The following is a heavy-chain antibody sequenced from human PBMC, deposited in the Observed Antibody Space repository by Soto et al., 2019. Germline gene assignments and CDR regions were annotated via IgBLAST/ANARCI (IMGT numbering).Heavy chain of an antibody. Sequence: EVQLVESGGGLAQPGGSLRLSCAASGFMFSDYEMNWVRQAPGKGLEWVSYISDGGTTTYYTDSVKGRFTISRDNAKESLYRQMNSLRPEDTATYFCVRDARGGGLLLWDHWGQGIVVSVSS. J-gene: IGHJ4*02. D-gene: IGHD3-16*01. CDR2: ISDGGTTT. CDR3: VRDARGGGLLLWDH. CDR1: GFMFSDYE. V-gene: IGHV3-48*03.